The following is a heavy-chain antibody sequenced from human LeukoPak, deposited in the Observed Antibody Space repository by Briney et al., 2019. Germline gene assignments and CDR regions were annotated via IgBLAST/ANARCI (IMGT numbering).Heavy chain of an antibody. CDR3: SKGLYDSSGYYPTPDY. Sequence: GGSLRLSCAASGFTFSSYAMSWVRQAPGKGLEWVSAISGSGGSTYYTDSVKGRFTISRDNSKNTLYLQMNSLRAEDTAVYYCSKGLYDSSGYYPTPDYWGQGTLVTVSS. CDR2: ISGSGGST. CDR1: GFTFSSYA. D-gene: IGHD3-22*01. V-gene: IGHV3-23*01. J-gene: IGHJ4*02.